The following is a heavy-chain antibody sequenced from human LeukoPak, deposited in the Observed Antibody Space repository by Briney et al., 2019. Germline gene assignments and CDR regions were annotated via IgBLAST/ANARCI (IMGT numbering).Heavy chain of an antibody. CDR2: IRYDGSNK. Sequence: GGSLRLSCAASGFTFSSYGMHWVRQAPGKGLEWVAFIRYDGSNKYYADSVKGRFTISRDNSKNTLYLQMNSLRAEDTAVYYCAILSSSWYQRGASDIWGQGTMVTVSS. J-gene: IGHJ3*02. V-gene: IGHV3-30*02. CDR1: GFTFSSYG. CDR3: AILSSSWYQRGASDI. D-gene: IGHD6-13*01.